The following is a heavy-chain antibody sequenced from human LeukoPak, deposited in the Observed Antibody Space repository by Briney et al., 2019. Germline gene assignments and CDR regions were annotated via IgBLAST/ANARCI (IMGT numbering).Heavy chain of an antibody. D-gene: IGHD3-3*01. CDR3: ARVGFGTYYDFWSGYYFDY. J-gene: IGHJ4*02. Sequence: PSETLSLTCTVSGGSISSHYWSWIRQPPGKGLEWIGYIYYSGSTNYNPSLKSRVTISADTSKNQFSLKLSSVTAADTAVYYCARVGFGTYYDFWSGYYFDYWGQGTLVTVSS. V-gene: IGHV4-59*11. CDR1: GGSISSHY. CDR2: IYYSGST.